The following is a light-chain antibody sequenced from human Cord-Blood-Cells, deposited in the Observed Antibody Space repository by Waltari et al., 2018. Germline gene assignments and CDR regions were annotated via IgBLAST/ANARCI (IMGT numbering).Light chain of an antibody. CDR3: CSYAGSYTWV. V-gene: IGLV2-11*01. CDR1: SSAVGCYHY. CDR2: DVS. J-gene: IGLJ3*02. Sequence: SALTQPRSVSGSPGQSVTISCTGTSSAVGCYHYVPWYQQHPGKAPKLMIYDVSKRPSGVPDRFSGSKSGNTASLTISGLQAEDEADYYCCSYAGSYTWVFGGGTKLTVL.